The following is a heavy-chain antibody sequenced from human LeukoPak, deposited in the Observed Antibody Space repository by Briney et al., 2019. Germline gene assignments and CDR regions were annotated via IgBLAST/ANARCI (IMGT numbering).Heavy chain of an antibody. V-gene: IGHV4-59*01. CDR2: IYYSGST. CDR1: GGSISSYY. J-gene: IGHJ3*02. D-gene: IGHD3-22*01. CDR3: ARAGVSDYYDSSGHRAFDI. Sequence: SSETLSLTCTVSGGSISSYYWSWIRQPPGKGLEWIGYIYYSGSTNYNPSLKSRVTISVDTSKNQFSLKLSSVTAADTAVYYCARAGVSDYYDSSGHRAFDIWGQGTMVTVSS.